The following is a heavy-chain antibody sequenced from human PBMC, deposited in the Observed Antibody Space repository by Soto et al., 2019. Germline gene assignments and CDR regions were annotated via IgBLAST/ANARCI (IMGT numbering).Heavy chain of an antibody. J-gene: IGHJ6*02. CDR1: GGAFSDYA. D-gene: IGHD2-15*01. Sequence: QVQLVQSGAEVKKPGSSVKVSCKASGGAFSDYAFSWVRQAPGQGLEWLGGIMPIFRAPDSAQKFQGRVTITADEFTRTACMEMNSLRSEDTAVYYCASWLKGPDIGNYYYGMDVWGQGTTVTVS. CDR3: ASWLKGPDIGNYYYGMDV. V-gene: IGHV1-69*12. CDR2: IMPIFRAP.